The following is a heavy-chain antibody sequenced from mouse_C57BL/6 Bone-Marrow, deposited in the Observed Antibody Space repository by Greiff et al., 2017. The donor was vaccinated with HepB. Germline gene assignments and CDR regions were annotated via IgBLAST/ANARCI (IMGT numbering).Heavy chain of an antibody. CDR2: INSDGGST. CDR1: EYEFPSHD. CDR3: ASPSIVTTEAFAY. V-gene: IGHV5-2*01. D-gene: IGHD2-5*01. Sequence: EVHLVESGGGLVQPGESLKLSCESNEYEFPSHDMSWVRKTPEKRLELVAAINSDGGSTYYPYTMERRFIISRDNTKKTLYLQMSSLRSEDTALYYCASPSIVTTEAFAYWGQGTLVTVSA. J-gene: IGHJ3*01.